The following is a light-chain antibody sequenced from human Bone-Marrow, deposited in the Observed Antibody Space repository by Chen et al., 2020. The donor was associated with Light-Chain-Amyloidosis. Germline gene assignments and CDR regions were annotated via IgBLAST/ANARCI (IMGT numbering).Light chain of an antibody. Sequence: NFMLTQPHSVSESPGKTVLISCTRSSGSIATNYVQWYQQRPGSSPTTVICEDDQRPSGVPDRFSGSIDRSANSASLPIARLKTEDEADYYCQSYQGSSQGVFGGGTKLTVL. CDR3: QSYQGSSQGV. CDR1: SGSIATNY. J-gene: IGLJ3*02. V-gene: IGLV6-57*01. CDR2: EDD.